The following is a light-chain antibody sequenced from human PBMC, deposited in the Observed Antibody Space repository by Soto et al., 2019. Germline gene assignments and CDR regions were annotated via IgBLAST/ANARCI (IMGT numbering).Light chain of an antibody. CDR2: GNS. CDR1: SSNIGAGYD. Sequence: QSVLARPPSVSGAPGQGVTISCTGSSSNIGAGYDVHWYQQLPGTAPKLLIYGNSNRPSGVPDRFSGSKSGISASLAITGLQAEDEADYYCQSYDSSLSGRVFGTGTKVTVL. CDR3: QSYDSSLSGRV. V-gene: IGLV1-40*01. J-gene: IGLJ1*01.